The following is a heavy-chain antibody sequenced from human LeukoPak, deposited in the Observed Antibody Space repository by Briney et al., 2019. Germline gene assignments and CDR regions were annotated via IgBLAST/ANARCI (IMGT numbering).Heavy chain of an antibody. CDR1: GGSFSVYY. V-gene: IGHV4-34*01. J-gene: IGHJ4*02. Sequence: SETLSLTCAVYGGSFSVYYWSWIRQPPGEGLEWVGEINHSGSTNYNPSLKSRVTISVDTSKNQFSLKLSSVTAADTAVYYCARGPGCSSTSCYPYDYWGQGTLVTVSS. CDR3: ARGPGCSSTSCYPYDY. CDR2: INHSGST. D-gene: IGHD2-2*01.